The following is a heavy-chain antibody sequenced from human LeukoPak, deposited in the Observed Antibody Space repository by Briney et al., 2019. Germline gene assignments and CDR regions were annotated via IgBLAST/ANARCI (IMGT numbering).Heavy chain of an antibody. J-gene: IGHJ4*02. CDR3: ARYQGSLYYFDY. V-gene: IGHV3-48*02. D-gene: IGHD1-26*01. CDR2: ISSGSSTI. Sequence: GGSLRLSCAASGCTFSTYSMNWVRQAPGRGLEWVSYISSGSSTIFYADSVKGRFTISRDNAQNSLYLQMNSLRDEDTAVYYCARYQGSLYYFDYWGQGTLVTVSS. CDR1: GCTFSTYS.